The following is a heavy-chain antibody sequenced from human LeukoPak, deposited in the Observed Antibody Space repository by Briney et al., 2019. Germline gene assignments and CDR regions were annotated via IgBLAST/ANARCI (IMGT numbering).Heavy chain of an antibody. V-gene: IGHV1-46*01. CDR3: ARGLGPPGKARWFDP. Sequence: ASVRVSCKASGYTVTNYYIHWVRQAPGQGLEWMGIINPSGGSATYAQKFQGRVTMARDTSTSTVYMDLSSLRSEDTAVYYCARGLGPPGKARWFDPWGQGTLVTVSS. CDR2: INPSGGSA. J-gene: IGHJ5*02. CDR1: GYTVTNYY. D-gene: IGHD1-14*01.